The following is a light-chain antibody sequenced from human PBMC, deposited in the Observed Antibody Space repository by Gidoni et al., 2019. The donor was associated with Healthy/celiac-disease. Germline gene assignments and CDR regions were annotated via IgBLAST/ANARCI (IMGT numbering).Light chain of an antibody. Sequence: EILMTHSPATLYVSPGERATLSCRASQSVSSNLAWYQQKPGQAPRLLIYGASTRATGITARVSGSGSGTEFTLTISSLQSEDFAVYYCQQYNNWPPITFGQGTRLEIK. V-gene: IGKV3-15*01. CDR2: GAS. CDR1: QSVSSN. J-gene: IGKJ5*01. CDR3: QQYNNWPPIT.